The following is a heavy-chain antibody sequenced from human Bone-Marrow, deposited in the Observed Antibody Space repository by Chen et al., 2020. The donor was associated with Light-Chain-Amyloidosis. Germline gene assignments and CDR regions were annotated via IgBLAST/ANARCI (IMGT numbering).Heavy chain of an antibody. J-gene: IGHJ5*02. CDR1: GGSISSSSYY. CDR2: IYYSGST. Sequence: QLQLQESGPGLVKPSETLSLTCTVSGGSISSSSYYWGWIRQPPGKGLEWIGSIYYSGSTYYNPSLKSRVTISVDTSKNQFSLKLSSVTAADTAIYFCARDTHYDFQNGPLSWFDPWGRGALVTVSS. V-gene: IGHV4-39*07. CDR3: ARDTHYDFQNGPLSWFDP. D-gene: IGHD3-3*01.